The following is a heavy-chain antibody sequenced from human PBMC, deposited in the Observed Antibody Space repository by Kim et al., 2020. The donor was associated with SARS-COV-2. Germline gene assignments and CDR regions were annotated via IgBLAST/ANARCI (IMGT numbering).Heavy chain of an antibody. J-gene: IGHJ4*02. D-gene: IGHD6-19*01. Sequence: SETLSLTCTVSGASIRSYYWSWIRQPPGKGLEWIGYIYYSGSTNYNPSLKSRVSISVDTSKNQFSLKLSSVTAADTAVYYCARIVSGWYFDYWGQGTLVTVSS. CDR2: IYYSGST. CDR3: ARIVSGWYFDY. CDR1: GASIRSYY. V-gene: IGHV4-59*01.